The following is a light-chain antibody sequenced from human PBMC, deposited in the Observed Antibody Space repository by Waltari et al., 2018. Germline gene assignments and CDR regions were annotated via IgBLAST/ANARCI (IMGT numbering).Light chain of an antibody. J-gene: IGKJ1*01. CDR1: QSVTRA. CDR2: GAS. Sequence: EIVLTQSPVTLSLSPGESAPLPCRTSQSVTRALAWYQHKPGQSPRLLIYGASNRATGFPDRFSGSGSGTDFSLTISSLEPEDFAVYYCQHYLRLPVTFGQGTKVEVK. CDR3: QHYLRLPVT. V-gene: IGKV3-20*01.